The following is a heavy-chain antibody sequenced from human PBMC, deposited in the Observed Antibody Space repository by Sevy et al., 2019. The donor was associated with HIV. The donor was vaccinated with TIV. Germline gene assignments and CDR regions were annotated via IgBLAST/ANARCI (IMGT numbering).Heavy chain of an antibody. J-gene: IGHJ6*02. CDR1: GFTVSSNY. V-gene: IGHV3-53*01. Sequence: GGSLRLSCAASGFTVSSNYMTWVRQAPGKGLEWVSVIYSVGNTDYVDSVKGRFTISRDNSKNTLYLQMNSLRAEDTAVYYCARVRIAAAGNKYYYYGMDVWGQGTTVTVSS. D-gene: IGHD6-13*01. CDR3: ARVRIAAAGNKYYYYGMDV. CDR2: IYSVGNT.